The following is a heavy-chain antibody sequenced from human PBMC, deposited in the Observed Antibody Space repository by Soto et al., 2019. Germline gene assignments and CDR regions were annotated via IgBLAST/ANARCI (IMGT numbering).Heavy chain of an antibody. Sequence: GGSLRLSCAASGFTFSSYSMNWVRQAPGKGLEWVSYISSSSSTIYYADSVKGRFTISRDNAKNSLYLQMNSLRDEDTAVYYCARDQPANPNYYDSSGYYSSFDYWGQGTLVTVSS. CDR3: ARDQPANPNYYDSSGYYSSFDY. CDR2: ISSSSSTI. D-gene: IGHD3-22*01. J-gene: IGHJ4*02. V-gene: IGHV3-48*02. CDR1: GFTFSSYS.